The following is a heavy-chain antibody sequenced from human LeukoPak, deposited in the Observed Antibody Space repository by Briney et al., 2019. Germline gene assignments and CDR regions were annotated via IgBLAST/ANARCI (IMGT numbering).Heavy chain of an antibody. D-gene: IGHD6-19*01. V-gene: IGHV1-2*06. Sequence: EASVNVSFKASGYTFTCYYMHWVRQAPGQGLEWMGRINPNSGDTNYAQKFQGRVTMTRDTSISTAYMELSRLRSDDTAVYYCARAYSSGDYFDYWGQGTLVTVSS. CDR2: INPNSGDT. J-gene: IGHJ4*02. CDR3: ARAYSSGDYFDY. CDR1: GYTFTCYY.